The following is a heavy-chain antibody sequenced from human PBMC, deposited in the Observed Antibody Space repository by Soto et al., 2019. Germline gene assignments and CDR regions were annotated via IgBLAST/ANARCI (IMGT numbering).Heavy chain of an antibody. Sequence: ASVKVSCKASGGTFSNHAISWVRQAPGQGLEWVGGIIPMFPTADYAQRFQGRVTITADDSTTTVYIELSGLRSEDTAMYYCARDDATYCGGDCYRYFYYGMDVWGQGTTVTV. V-gene: IGHV1-69*13. CDR3: ARDDATYCGGDCYRYFYYGMDV. D-gene: IGHD2-21*02. CDR1: GGTFSNHA. CDR2: IIPMFPTA. J-gene: IGHJ6*02.